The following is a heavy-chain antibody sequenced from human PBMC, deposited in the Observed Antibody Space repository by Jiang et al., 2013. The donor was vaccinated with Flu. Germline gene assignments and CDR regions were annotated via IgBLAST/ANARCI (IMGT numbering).Heavy chain of an antibody. D-gene: IGHD6-19*01. CDR2: INPSGGST. CDR1: GYTFTSYY. J-gene: IGHJ6*03. CDR3: ARDPVAVAPYYYYYYMDV. V-gene: IGHV1-46*01. Sequence: GAEVKKPGASVKVSCKASGYTFTSYYMHWVRQAPGQGLEWMGIINPSGGSTSYAQKFQGRVTMTRDTSTSTVYMELSSLRSEDTAVYYCARDPVAVAPYYYYYYMDVWGKGTTVTVSS.